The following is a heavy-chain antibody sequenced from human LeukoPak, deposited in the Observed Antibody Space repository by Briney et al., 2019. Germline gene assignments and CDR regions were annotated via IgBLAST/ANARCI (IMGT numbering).Heavy chain of an antibody. CDR3: ASAIASYCSGGSCYPPFDYYYGMDV. Sequence: GGSLRLSRAASGFTFSSYSMNWVRQAPGKGLEWVSYISSSSSTIYYADSVKGRFTISRDNAKNSLYLQMNSLRDEDTAVYYCASAIASYCSGGSCYPPFDYYYGMDVWGQGTTVTVSS. J-gene: IGHJ6*02. CDR1: GFTFSSYS. D-gene: IGHD2-15*01. V-gene: IGHV3-48*02. CDR2: ISSSSSTI.